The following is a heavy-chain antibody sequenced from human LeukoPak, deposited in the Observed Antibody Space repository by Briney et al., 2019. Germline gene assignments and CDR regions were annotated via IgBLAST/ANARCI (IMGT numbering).Heavy chain of an antibody. D-gene: IGHD5-24*01. CDR3: ARVRDGRDGYAAGYYYGMDV. J-gene: IGHJ6*02. CDR1: GYTFTSYD. V-gene: IGHV1-8*01. Sequence: ASVKVSCKASGYTFTSYDINWVRQATGQGLEWMGWMNPNSGSTGYAQKFQGRVTMTRNTSISTAYMELSSLRFEDTAVYYCARVRDGRDGYAAGYYYGMDVWGQGTTVTVSS. CDR2: MNPNSGST.